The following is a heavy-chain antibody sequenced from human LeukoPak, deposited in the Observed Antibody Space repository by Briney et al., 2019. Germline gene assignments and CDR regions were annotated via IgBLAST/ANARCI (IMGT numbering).Heavy chain of an antibody. D-gene: IGHD3-22*01. V-gene: IGHV1-69*05. Sequence: ASVKVSCKASGGTFSSYAISWVRQAPGQGLEWMGGIIPIFGTANYAQKFQGRVTITTDESTSTAYMELSSLRSEDTAVYYCARGHPDYDSSGYYCCNFDYWGQGTLVTVSS. CDR1: GGTFSSYA. J-gene: IGHJ4*02. CDR3: ARGHPDYDSSGYYCCNFDY. CDR2: IIPIFGTA.